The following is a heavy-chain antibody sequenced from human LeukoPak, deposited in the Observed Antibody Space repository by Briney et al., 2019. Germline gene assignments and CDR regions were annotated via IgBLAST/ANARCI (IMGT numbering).Heavy chain of an antibody. V-gene: IGHV3-30*18. J-gene: IGHJ4*02. CDR3: AKDWGYSSSSTPLDY. CDR2: ISYDGSNK. D-gene: IGHD6-6*01. Sequence: GRSLRLSCAASGFTFSSYGMHWVRQAPGKGLEWVAVISYDGSNKYYADSVKGRFTISRDNSKNTLYLQMNSLRAEDTAVYYCAKDWGYSSSSTPLDYWGQGTLVTVSS. CDR1: GFTFSSYG.